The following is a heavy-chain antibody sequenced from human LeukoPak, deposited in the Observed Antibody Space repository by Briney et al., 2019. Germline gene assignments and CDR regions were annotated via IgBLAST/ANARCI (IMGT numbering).Heavy chain of an antibody. V-gene: IGHV7-4-1*02. D-gene: IGHD2-15*01. CDR1: GYTFTNYA. Sequence: ASVKVSCKASGYTFTNYAVNWVRQAPGQGLEWMGWINTNTGNPTYAQGFTGRFVFSLDSSVSTAYLQISSLKAEDTAVYYCARGGLPVWYYYMDVWGKGTTVTVSS. CDR2: INTNTGNP. CDR3: ARGGLPVWYYYMDV. J-gene: IGHJ6*03.